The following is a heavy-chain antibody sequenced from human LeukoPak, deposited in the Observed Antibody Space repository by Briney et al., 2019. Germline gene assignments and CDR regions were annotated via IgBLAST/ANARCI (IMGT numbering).Heavy chain of an antibody. CDR1: GYTFTSYY. CDR3: ARDQEGFDY. CDR2: IYPRDGST. V-gene: IGHV1-46*01. Sequence: ASVTVSCTASGYTFTSYYMHWVRQAPGHGLEWMGMIYPRDGSTSYAQKFQGRVTVTRDTSTSTVHMELSGLRSEDTAVYYCARDQEGFDYWGQGTLVTVSS. J-gene: IGHJ4*02.